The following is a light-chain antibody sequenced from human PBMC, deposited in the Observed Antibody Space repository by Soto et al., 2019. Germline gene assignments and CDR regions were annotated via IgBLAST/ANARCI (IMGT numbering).Light chain of an antibody. Sequence: EIVMTQSPATLSVSPGERATLSCRASQSISSSLAWYQQKPGQAPRLLIHGASTRATGNPGRFSGSGSGAEFTLTISSLQSEDFALYYCQQYYDRPPTFGQGTKVDIK. CDR2: GAS. J-gene: IGKJ1*01. V-gene: IGKV3-15*01. CDR1: QSISSS. CDR3: QQYYDRPPT.